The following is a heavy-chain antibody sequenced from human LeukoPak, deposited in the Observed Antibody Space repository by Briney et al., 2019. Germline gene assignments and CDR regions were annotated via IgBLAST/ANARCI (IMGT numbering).Heavy chain of an antibody. J-gene: IGHJ3*02. Sequence: SETLSLTCTVSGGSLSSYYWSWVRQPAGKGLEWIGRVYASGTTNYKPSLKSRISMSVDTSKNQFSLKLSSVTASDTAVYYCARRFAPSRNDAFDIWGQGTMVTVSS. CDR2: VYASGTT. CDR3: ARRFAPSRNDAFDI. V-gene: IGHV4-4*07. D-gene: IGHD3-10*01. CDR1: GGSLSSYY.